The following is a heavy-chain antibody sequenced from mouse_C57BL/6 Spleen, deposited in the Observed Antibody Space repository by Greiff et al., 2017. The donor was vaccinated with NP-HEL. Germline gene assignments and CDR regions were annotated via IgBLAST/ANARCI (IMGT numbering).Heavy chain of an antibody. CDR1: GFTFSSYA. CDR2: ISDGGSYT. J-gene: IGHJ3*01. V-gene: IGHV5-4*01. D-gene: IGHD1-1*01. CDR3: ARDYYGSSLFAY. Sequence: DVHLVESGGGLVKPGGSLKLSCAASGFTFSSYAMSWVRQTPEKRLEWVATISDGGSYTYYPDNVKGRFTISRDNAKNNLYLQMSHLKSEDTAMYYCARDYYGSSLFAYWGQGTLVTVSA.